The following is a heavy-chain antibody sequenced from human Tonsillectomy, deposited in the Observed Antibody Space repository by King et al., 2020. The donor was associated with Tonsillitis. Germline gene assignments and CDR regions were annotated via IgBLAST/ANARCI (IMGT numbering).Heavy chain of an antibody. D-gene: IGHD1-26*01. Sequence: QLVQSGGGVVQPGGSLRLSCAASGFTFDDYAMHWVRRTPGKGLEWVSLITEDGGSTIYADSVKGRFTISRDNSKNSLYLQMNSLRTEDTASYYCAKDRRGILLWGYFQHWGQGTLVTVSS. CDR3: AKDRRGILLWGYFQH. CDR1: GFTFDDYA. V-gene: IGHV3-43*02. J-gene: IGHJ1*01. CDR2: ITEDGGST.